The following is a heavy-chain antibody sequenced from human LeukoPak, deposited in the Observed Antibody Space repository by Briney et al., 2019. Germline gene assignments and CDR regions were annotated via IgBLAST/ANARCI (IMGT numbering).Heavy chain of an antibody. CDR3: ARVLQTGNWFDP. V-gene: IGHV4-34*01. D-gene: IGHD4/OR15-4a*01. J-gene: IGHJ5*02. CDR2: INHSGST. CDR1: GGSFSGYY. Sequence: SETLSLTCAVYGGSFSGYYWSWIRQPPGKGLEWIGEINHSGSTNYNTSLKSRVTISVDTSKNQFSLKLSPVTAADTAVYYCARVLQTGNWFDPWGQGTLVTVSS.